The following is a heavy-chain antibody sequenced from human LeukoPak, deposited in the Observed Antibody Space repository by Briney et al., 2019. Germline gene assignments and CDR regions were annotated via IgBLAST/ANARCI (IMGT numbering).Heavy chain of an antibody. CDR2: IHGDGSST. Sequence: GGSLILSCVASVFTFSSYWMHWVPQAPGKGLVWVSRIHGDGSSTSYADSVKGRFTISRDNAKNTLLLQMNSLRAEDTAVYYCARDPPLTFYGSGSFDFWGQGTLVTVSS. D-gene: IGHD3-10*01. J-gene: IGHJ4*02. CDR3: ARDPPLTFYGSGSFDF. CDR1: VFTFSSYW. V-gene: IGHV3-74*01.